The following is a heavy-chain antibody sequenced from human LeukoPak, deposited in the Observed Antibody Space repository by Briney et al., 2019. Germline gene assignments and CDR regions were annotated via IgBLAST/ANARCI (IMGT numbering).Heavy chain of an antibody. CDR1: GFTFSSYG. V-gene: IGHV3-30*18. D-gene: IGHD3-10*01. CDR2: ISYDGSNK. CDR3: AKDLYGLGLGASY. J-gene: IGHJ4*02. Sequence: GGSLRLSCAASGFTFSSYGMHWVRQAPGKGLEWVAVISYDGSNKYYADSVKGRFTISRDNSKNTLYLQMNSLRAEDTAVYYCAKDLYGLGLGASYWGQGTLVTVSS.